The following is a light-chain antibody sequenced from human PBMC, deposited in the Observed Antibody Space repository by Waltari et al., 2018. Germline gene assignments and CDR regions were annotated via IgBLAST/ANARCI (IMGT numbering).Light chain of an antibody. CDR1: HDIKNY. CDR3: QQYDNVPLT. J-gene: IGKJ4*01. V-gene: IGKV1-33*01. Sequence: DIQVTQSPSSLSASVGDRVTITCRASHDIKNYLSWYQQKPGKAPKLLIYDGANLDTGVPSRFSGRRSETDFTFTISSLQPEDIGTYYCQQYDNVPLTFGGGTRVDIK. CDR2: DGA.